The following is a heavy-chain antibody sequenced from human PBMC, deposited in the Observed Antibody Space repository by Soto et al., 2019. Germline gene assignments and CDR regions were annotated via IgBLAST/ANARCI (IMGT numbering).Heavy chain of an antibody. Sequence: QVQLVQSGAEVKKPGSSVKVSCKASGGTFSSYAISWVRQAPGQGLEWMGGIIPIFGTANYAQKFQGRVTITADESTSTAYMEPSSLRSEDTAVYYCARDSWTTVVTPTHYYYYGMDVWGQGTTVTVSS. CDR1: GGTFSSYA. CDR2: IIPIFGTA. D-gene: IGHD4-17*01. J-gene: IGHJ6*02. CDR3: ARDSWTTVVTPTHYYYYGMDV. V-gene: IGHV1-69*12.